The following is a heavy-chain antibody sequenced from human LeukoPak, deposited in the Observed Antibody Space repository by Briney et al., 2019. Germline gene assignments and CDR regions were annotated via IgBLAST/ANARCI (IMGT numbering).Heavy chain of an antibody. V-gene: IGHV3-74*01. D-gene: IGHD3-22*01. CDR3: ARAPSEIGGYYPEYFRH. CDR2: IKSDGST. Sequence: GGSLRLSCAASAFSLSDYWMNWVRQAPGKGLVWVSRIKSDGSTNYADSVKGRFTISRDNAKNTVSLQMNSLRAEDTGVYYCARAPSEIGGYYPEYFRHWGQGTLVTVSS. CDR1: AFSLSDYW. J-gene: IGHJ1*01.